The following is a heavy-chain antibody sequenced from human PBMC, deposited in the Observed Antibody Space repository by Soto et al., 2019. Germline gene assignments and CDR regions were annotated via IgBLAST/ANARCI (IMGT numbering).Heavy chain of an antibody. CDR1: GGSISSYY. J-gene: IGHJ5*02. CDR2: IYYSGRT. Sequence: QVQLQESGPGLVKPSETLSLTCTVSGGSISSYYWSWIRQPPGKGLEWIGYIYYSGRTNYNPSLKGRVTISVDKSKSQFSMKLSSVTAADTAVYYCARLLWSRGDWFDPWGQGTLVTVSS. D-gene: IGHD3-10*01. V-gene: IGHV4-59*08. CDR3: ARLLWSRGDWFDP.